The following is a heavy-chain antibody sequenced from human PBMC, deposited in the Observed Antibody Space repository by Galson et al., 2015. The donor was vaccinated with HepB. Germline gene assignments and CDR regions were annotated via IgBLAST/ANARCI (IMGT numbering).Heavy chain of an antibody. Sequence: SLRLSCAASGFTFDDYAMHWFRQAPGKGLEWVSGISWNSGSIGYADSVKCRFTISRDNAKNSLYLQMNSLRAEDTALYYCAKGVGHFWTGYYLDYWGQGTLVTVSS. J-gene: IGHJ4*02. V-gene: IGHV3-9*01. D-gene: IGHD3/OR15-3a*01. CDR3: AKGVGHFWTGYYLDY. CDR2: ISWNSGSI. CDR1: GFTFDDYA.